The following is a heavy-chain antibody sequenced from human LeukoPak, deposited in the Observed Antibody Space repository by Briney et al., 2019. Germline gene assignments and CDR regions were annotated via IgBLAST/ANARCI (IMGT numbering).Heavy chain of an antibody. V-gene: IGHV3-9*01. CDR2: ISWNSGSI. J-gene: IGHJ3*02. D-gene: IGHD3-10*01. CDR3: AKVLPPGDDAFDI. CDR1: GFTFDDYA. Sequence: GGSLRLSCAASGFTFDDYAMHWVRQAPGKGLEWVSGISWNSGSIGYADSVKGRFTISRDNAKNSLYLRMNSLRAEDTALYYCAKVLPPGDDAFDIWGQGTMVTVSS.